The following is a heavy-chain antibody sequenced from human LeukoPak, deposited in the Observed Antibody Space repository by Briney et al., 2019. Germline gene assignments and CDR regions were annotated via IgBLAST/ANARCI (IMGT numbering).Heavy chain of an antibody. CDR3: ARGYCSSTSCLYNWFDP. CDR2: IYYSGST. D-gene: IGHD2-2*01. CDR1: GGSISSGAYY. J-gene: IGHJ5*02. V-gene: IGHV4-31*03. Sequence: PSQTLSLTCTVSGGSISSGAYYWSWIRQHPGKGLEWIGYIYYSGSTHYNPSLKSRVTISVDTSKNQFSLKLSSVTAADTAVYYCARGYCSSTSCLYNWFDPWGQGTLVTVSS.